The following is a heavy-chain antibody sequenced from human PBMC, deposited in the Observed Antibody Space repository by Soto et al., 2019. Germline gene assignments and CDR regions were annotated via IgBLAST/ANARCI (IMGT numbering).Heavy chain of an antibody. CDR2: ISSSSSYI. V-gene: IGHV3-21*01. CDR3: ARHVLRFLEWPDRDYAFDI. Sequence: PGGSLRLSCAASGFTFSSYSMNWVRQAPGKGLEWVSSISSSSSYIYYADSVKGRFTISRDNAKNSLYLQMNSLRAEDTAVYYCARHVLRFLEWPDRDYAFDIWGQGTMVTVSS. J-gene: IGHJ3*02. D-gene: IGHD3-3*01. CDR1: GFTFSSYS.